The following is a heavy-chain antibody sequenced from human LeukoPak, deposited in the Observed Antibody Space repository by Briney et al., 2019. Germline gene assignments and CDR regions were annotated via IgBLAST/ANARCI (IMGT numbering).Heavy chain of an antibody. CDR1: GDSVSSNSAA. V-gene: IGHV6-1*01. J-gene: IGHJ3*02. D-gene: IGHD3-10*01. CDR2: TYYRFKWYH. Sequence: SQTLSLTCAISGDSVSSNSAAWNWIRQSPSRGLEWLGRTYYRFKWYHDYAVSVKSRITINPDTSKNQFSLQLNSVTAEDTAVYYCVPGYAFHIWGQGTMLTVSS. CDR3: VPGYAFHI.